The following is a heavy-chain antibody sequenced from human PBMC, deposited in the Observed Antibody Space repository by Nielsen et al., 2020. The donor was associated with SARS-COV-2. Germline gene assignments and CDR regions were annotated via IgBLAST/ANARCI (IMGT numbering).Heavy chain of an antibody. V-gene: IGHV3-7*03. Sequence: GESLKISCVASGFTFSNFWMHWVRQAPGKGLEWVANINEDGGVKYSVDSVKGRFTISRDNSKNTLYLQTNSLRAEDSAIYFCARRTNYYDSSRFYWAFDSWGQGTLVTVSS. CDR1: GFTFSNFW. D-gene: IGHD3-22*01. CDR2: INEDGGVK. CDR3: ARRTNYYDSSRFYWAFDS. J-gene: IGHJ4*02.